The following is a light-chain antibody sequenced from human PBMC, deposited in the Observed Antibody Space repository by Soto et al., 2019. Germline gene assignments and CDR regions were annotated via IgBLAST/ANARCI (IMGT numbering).Light chain of an antibody. J-gene: IGKJ2*01. CDR3: QQYGRSPYT. CDR1: QSVTSSY. CDR2: GAS. Sequence: EIVLTQSPGTLSLSPGDRAILSCRASQSVTSSYLAWYQQKPGQAPRLLIYGASSRATGIPDRFSGSGSGTDFTLTISRLEPEDFAVFYCQQYGRSPYTFGQGTKLEIK. V-gene: IGKV3-20*01.